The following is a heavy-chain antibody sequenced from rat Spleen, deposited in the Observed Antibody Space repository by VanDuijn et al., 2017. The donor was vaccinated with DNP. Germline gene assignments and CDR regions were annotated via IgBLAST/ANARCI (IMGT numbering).Heavy chain of an antibody. CDR1: GFTFNNYW. CDR3: ARATRGGVFPSYYWYFDF. J-gene: IGHJ1*01. D-gene: IGHD1-4*01. CDR2: ISYDGGST. V-gene: IGHV5-31*01. Sequence: EVQLVESGGGLVQPGRSLKLSCEVSGFTFNNYWMTWIRQVPGKGLEWVAYISYDGGSTNYGDSVKGRFTISRDIAKSTLYLQMNSLRAEDMATYYCARATRGGVFPSYYWYFDFWGPGTMVTVSS.